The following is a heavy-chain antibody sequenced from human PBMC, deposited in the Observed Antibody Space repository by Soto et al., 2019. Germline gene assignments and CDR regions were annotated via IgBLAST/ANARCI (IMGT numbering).Heavy chain of an antibody. J-gene: IGHJ6*02. CDR2: INPNGGGT. D-gene: IGHD2-15*01. CDR3: ARDPGYCSGGSCYWYGMDV. Sequence: AAVKDTSNACGYNFTGYYWHSGLQDTGQGVEWMGWINPNGGGTNYAQKFQGWVTMTRDTSISTAYMELSRLRSADTAVYYCARDPGYCSGGSCYWYGMDVWGQGTPVTVSS. V-gene: IGHV1-2*04. CDR1: GYNFTGYY.